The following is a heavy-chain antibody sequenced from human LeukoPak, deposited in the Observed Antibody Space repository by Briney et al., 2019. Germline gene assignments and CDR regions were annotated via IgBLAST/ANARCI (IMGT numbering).Heavy chain of an antibody. Sequence: PSETLSLTCAVSGGSISSGGYYWSWIRQPPGKGLEWIGEINHSGSTNYNPSLKSRVTISVDTSKNQFSLKLSSVTAADTAVYYCARRGTAYDYWGQGTLVTVSS. J-gene: IGHJ4*02. CDR2: INHSGST. D-gene: IGHD5-18*01. CDR1: GGSISSGGYY. V-gene: IGHV4-34*01. CDR3: ARRGTAYDY.